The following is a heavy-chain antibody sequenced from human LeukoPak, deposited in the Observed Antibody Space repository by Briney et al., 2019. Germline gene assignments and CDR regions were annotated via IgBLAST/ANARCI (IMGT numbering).Heavy chain of an antibody. CDR1: GGSISSSSYY. CDR2: IYYSGST. V-gene: IGHV4-39*01. D-gene: IGHD3-9*01. Sequence: SETLSLTCTVSGGSISSSSYYWGWIRQPPGKGLEWIGSIYYSGSTYYNPSLKSRVTISVDTSKNQFSLKLSSVTAADTAVYYCARLYLVTYYFDYWGQGTLVTVSS. CDR3: ARLYLVTYYFDY. J-gene: IGHJ4*02.